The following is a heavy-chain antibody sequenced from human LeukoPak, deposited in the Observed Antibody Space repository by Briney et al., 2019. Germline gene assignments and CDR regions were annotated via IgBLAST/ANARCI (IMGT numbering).Heavy chain of an antibody. Sequence: PSETLSLTCTVSGGSVSSGSYYWSWIRQPPGKGLEWIGYIYYSGSTYYNPSLKSRVTISVDTSKNQFPLKLSSVTAADTAVYYCATYDSSGTRVDYWGQGTLVTVSS. V-gene: IGHV4-61*01. CDR2: IYYSGST. CDR1: GGSVSSGSYY. CDR3: ATYDSSGTRVDY. J-gene: IGHJ4*02. D-gene: IGHD3-22*01.